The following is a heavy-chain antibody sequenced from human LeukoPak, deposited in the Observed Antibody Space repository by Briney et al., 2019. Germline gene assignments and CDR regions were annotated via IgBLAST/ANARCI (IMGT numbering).Heavy chain of an antibody. J-gene: IGHJ4*02. CDR1: GGSISSYY. V-gene: IGHV4-59*01. CDR3: ARVRYSSSSVDFDY. D-gene: IGHD6-6*01. CDR2: IYYSGST. Sequence: SETLSLTCTVSGGSISSYYWSWIRQPPGKGLEWIGYIYYSGSTNYNPSLKSRVTISVDTSKNQFSLKLSSVTAADTAVYYCARVRYSSSSVDFDYWGQGNLVTVSS.